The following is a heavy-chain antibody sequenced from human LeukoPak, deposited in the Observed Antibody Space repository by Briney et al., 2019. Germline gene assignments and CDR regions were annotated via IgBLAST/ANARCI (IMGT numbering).Heavy chain of an antibody. CDR3: ARDFQADYYDSSGYYYDY. CDR2: INPNSGGT. Sequence: ASVKVSCKASGYTFTSYYMHWVRQAPGQGLEWMGWINPNSGGTNYAQKFQGRVTMTRDTSISTAYMELSRLRSDDTAVYYCARDFQADYYDSSGYYYDYWGQGTLVTVSS. J-gene: IGHJ4*02. D-gene: IGHD3-22*01. V-gene: IGHV1-2*02. CDR1: GYTFTSYY.